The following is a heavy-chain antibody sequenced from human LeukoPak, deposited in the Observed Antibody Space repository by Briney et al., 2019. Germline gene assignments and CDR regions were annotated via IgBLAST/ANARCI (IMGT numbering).Heavy chain of an antibody. CDR3: ARRMVRGVITSPFDS. J-gene: IGHJ4*02. Sequence: GESLKISCKGSGASFTTYWIYWVRQMPGKGVECMGVIYPGDSDTRYSPSFQGQVTISADKSISTAFLQWSSLRASDTAMYYCARRMVRGVITSPFDSWGQGTLVTVSS. CDR1: GASFTTYW. D-gene: IGHD3-10*01. V-gene: IGHV5-51*01. CDR2: IYPGDSDT.